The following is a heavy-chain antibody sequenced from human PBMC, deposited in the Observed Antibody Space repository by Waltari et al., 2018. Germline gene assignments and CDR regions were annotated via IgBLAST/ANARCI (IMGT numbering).Heavy chain of an antibody. CDR1: GYSISSGYY. V-gene: IGHV4-38-2*01. CDR2: FYHSGST. CDR3: ARGNSGYYYPDY. J-gene: IGHJ4*02. Sequence: QVQLQESGPGLVKPSETLSPTCAVSGYSISSGYYWGWIRQPPGKGLEWIGSFYHSGSTYYNPSLKSRVTISVDTSKNQFSLKLSSVTAADTAVYYCARGNSGYYYPDYWGQGTLVTVSS. D-gene: IGHD5-12*01.